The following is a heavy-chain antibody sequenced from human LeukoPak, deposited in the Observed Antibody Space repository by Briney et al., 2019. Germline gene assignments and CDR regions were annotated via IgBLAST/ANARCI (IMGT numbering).Heavy chain of an antibody. Sequence: GGSLRLSCAASGFTFSRYEMNWVRQAPGKGLEWVSYISSGGSTIYYADSVKGRFTISRDNAKNSLYLQMNSLGAEDTAVYYCASVTGYVDPWGQGTLVTVSS. CDR2: ISSGGSTI. V-gene: IGHV3-48*03. J-gene: IGHJ5*02. CDR1: GFTFSRYE. D-gene: IGHD1-1*01. CDR3: ASVTGYVDP.